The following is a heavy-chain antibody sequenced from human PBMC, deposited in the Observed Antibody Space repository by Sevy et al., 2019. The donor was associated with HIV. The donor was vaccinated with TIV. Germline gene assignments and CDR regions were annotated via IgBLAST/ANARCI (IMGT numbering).Heavy chain of an antibody. CDR3: DLVGAYDAFDI. J-gene: IGHJ3*02. V-gene: IGHV3-30-3*01. D-gene: IGHD1-26*01. CDR2: ISYDGSNK. CDR1: GFTFSSYA. Sequence: GGSLRLSCAASGFTFSSYAMHWVRQAPGKGLEWVAVISYDGSNKYYADSVKGRFTISRDNSKNTLYLQMNSLRAEDTAVYHCDLVGAYDAFDIWGQGTMVTVSS.